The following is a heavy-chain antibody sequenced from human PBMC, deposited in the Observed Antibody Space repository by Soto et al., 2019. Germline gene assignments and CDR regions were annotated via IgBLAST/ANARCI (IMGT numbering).Heavy chain of an antibody. V-gene: IGHV4-30-4*01. D-gene: IGHD6-13*01. CDR1: GGSISSGDYY. CDR3: ARAFETGIAAAVDYGMDV. CDR2: IYYSGST. Sequence: QVQLQESGPGLVKPSQTLSLTCTVSGGSISSGDYYWSWIRQPPGKGLEWIGYIYYSGSTYYNPSLKSRVTISVDTSKNQFSLKLSSVTAAATAVYYCARAFETGIAAAVDYGMDVWGQGTTVTVSS. J-gene: IGHJ6*02.